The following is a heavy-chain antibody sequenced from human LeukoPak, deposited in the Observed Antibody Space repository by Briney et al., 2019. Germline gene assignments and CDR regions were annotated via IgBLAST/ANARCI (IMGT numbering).Heavy chain of an antibody. V-gene: IGHV3-30-3*01. CDR3: ASHIAASGFPFDY. CDR1: GFTFSTYA. D-gene: IGHD6-13*01. J-gene: IGHJ4*02. CDR2: ISYDGSSK. Sequence: GGALRLSCAASGFTFSTYAMHWVRQAPGKGLVWVAVISYDGSSKYYADSVKGRFTISRDNSKNTLYLQRNSLTAEDTAVYYCASHIAASGFPFDYWGQGTLVTVSS.